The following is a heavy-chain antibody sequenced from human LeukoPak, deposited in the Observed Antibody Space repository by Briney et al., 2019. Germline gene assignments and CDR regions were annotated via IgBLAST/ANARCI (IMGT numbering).Heavy chain of an antibody. V-gene: IGHV3-48*04. CDR1: GFTFSSYS. D-gene: IGHD3-3*01. J-gene: IGHJ4*02. CDR3: ARSWYDFWSGYYKVFYFDY. CDR2: ISSSSSTI. Sequence: GGSLRLSCAASGFTFSSYSMNWVRQAPGKGLEWVSYISSSSSTIYYADSVKGRFTISRDNAKNSLYLQMNSLRAEDTAVYYCARSWYDFWSGYYKVFYFDYWGQGTLVTVSS.